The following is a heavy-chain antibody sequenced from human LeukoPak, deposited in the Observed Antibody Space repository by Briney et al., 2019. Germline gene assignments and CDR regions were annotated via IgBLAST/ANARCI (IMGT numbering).Heavy chain of an antibody. CDR3: ARGATYAYYQDY. V-gene: IGHV3-53*01. Sequence: PGGSLRLSCAASGFTVSSNYMSWVRQAPGKGLEWVSVIYSGGSTYYADSVKGRFTISRDNAKNTLYLQMNSLRAEDTAVYYCARGATYAYYQDYWGQGTLVTVSS. D-gene: IGHD1-26*01. CDR2: IYSGGST. J-gene: IGHJ4*02. CDR1: GFTVSSNY.